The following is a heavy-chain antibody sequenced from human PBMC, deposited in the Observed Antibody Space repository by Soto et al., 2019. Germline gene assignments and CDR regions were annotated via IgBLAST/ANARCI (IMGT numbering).Heavy chain of an antibody. V-gene: IGHV3-15*01. Sequence: RXSWAACVLPFSNAWMNWVREAPGKGLEWVGRIKSKTDGGTTDYAAPVKGRFTISRDDSKNTLYLQMNSLKTEDTAVYYCTKAPPVSSDFDYWGQGTLVTVPS. J-gene: IGHJ4*02. D-gene: IGHD4-17*01. CDR1: VLPFSNAW. CDR2: IKSKTDGGTT. CDR3: TKAPPVSSDFDY.